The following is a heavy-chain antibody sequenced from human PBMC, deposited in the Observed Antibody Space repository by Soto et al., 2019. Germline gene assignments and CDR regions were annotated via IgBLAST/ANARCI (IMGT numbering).Heavy chain of an antibody. D-gene: IGHD3-16*01. CDR1: GASISSYY. CDR3: AREGDSNHPGLDV. Sequence: SETLSLTCTVSGASISSYYWSWIRQPPGKGLEWIGYIYYSGSTNYNPSLKSRVTISVDTSKNQFSLKLSSVTAADTAVYYCAREGDSNHPGLDVWGQGTTVTVSS. J-gene: IGHJ6*02. CDR2: IYYSGST. V-gene: IGHV4-59*01.